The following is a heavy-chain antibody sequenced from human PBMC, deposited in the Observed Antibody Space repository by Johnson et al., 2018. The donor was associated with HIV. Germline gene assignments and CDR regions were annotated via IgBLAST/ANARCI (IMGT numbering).Heavy chain of an antibody. CDR2: ISISGSTR. CDR3: ARSGGVAGLDAFDI. CDR1: GFTFSDYY. D-gene: IGHD3-16*01. J-gene: IGHJ3*02. Sequence: QVQLVESGGGLVKPGGSLRLSCAASGFTFSDYYMSWIRQAPGKGLEWLSYISISGSTRYNEESVKGRFTISRDNAKNSLYLQVNSLRAEDTAVYYCARSGGVAGLDAFDIWGQGTMVTVSS. V-gene: IGHV3-11*04.